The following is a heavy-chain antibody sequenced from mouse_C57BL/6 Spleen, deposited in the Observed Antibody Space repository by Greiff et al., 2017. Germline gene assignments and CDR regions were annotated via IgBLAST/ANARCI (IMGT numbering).Heavy chain of an antibody. D-gene: IGHD2-1*01. V-gene: IGHV1-52*01. CDR3: ARDNGNLGYYAMDY. J-gene: IGHJ4*01. Sequence: QVQLQQPGAELVRPGSSVKLSCKASGYTFTSYWMHWVKQRPIQGLEWIGNIDPSDSDTHYNQKFKNKATLTVDKSSSTAYKPLSSLTTEDSSVYYCARDNGNLGYYAMDYWGQGASVT. CDR1: GYTFTSYW. CDR2: IDPSDSDT.